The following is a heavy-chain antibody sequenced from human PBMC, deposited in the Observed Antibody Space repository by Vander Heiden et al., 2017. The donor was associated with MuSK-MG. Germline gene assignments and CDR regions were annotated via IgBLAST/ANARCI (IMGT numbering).Heavy chain of an antibody. CDR3: ARDLDGPEESP. V-gene: IGHV3-33*01. D-gene: IGHD3-10*01. J-gene: IGHJ5*02. CDR1: RFTFMNYN. CDR2: IWYDGSQK. Sequence: QVQLVATGGGVVQPGGSLRLSCAASRFTFMNYNMHWVRQTPGRGLEWVSVIWYDGSQKYDRDSVKGLFTIARDNSKDTLFLQMKKLRDEDTAFYYWARDLDGPEESPWAKGTLVAVS.